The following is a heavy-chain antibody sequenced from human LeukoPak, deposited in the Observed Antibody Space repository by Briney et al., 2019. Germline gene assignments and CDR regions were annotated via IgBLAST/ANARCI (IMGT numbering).Heavy chain of an antibody. CDR3: SNKVYCSTTSCHPAGY. Sequence: PSETLSLTCTVSGESIRSSNWWSWVRQPPGKGLEWIGEIYHSGTTNYNPSLKSRVTVSFATSTNQFFLDLSPVTAADTAVYYCSNKVYCSTTSCHPAGYWGLGSLVTVSS. CDR1: GESIRSSNW. J-gene: IGHJ4*02. D-gene: IGHD2-2*01. CDR2: IYHSGTT. V-gene: IGHV4-4*02.